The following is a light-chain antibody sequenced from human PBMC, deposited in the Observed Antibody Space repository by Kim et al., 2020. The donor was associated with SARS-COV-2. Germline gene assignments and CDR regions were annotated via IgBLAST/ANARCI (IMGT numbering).Light chain of an antibody. Sequence: PAPVGDTVTITCRASQNVNIWLAWYQQKPGQVPKLLIHKTSGLQGGVPSRFSGGGSGTDFTLTISSLQPDDFATYYCQQYHTHSTFGQGTKVDIK. V-gene: IGKV1-5*03. J-gene: IGKJ1*01. CDR3: QQYHTHST. CDR1: QNVNIW. CDR2: KTS.